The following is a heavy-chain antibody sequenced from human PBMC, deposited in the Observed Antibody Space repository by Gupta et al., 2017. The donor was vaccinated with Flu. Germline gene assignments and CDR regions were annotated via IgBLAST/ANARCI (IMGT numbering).Heavy chain of an antibody. CDR3: ARGASCGGDCYYLDH. J-gene: IGHJ4*02. CDR2: ISPTGGTT. CDR1: GYSSTTYE. D-gene: IGHD2-21*01. Sequence: QVLLVQSGAEVKKPGVSVKVSCKASGYSSTTYEMHWVRQAPGQGLEWMAVISPTGGTTGYAQKFQGRVTVTRDTSTSTVYMELFSLISDDTAVYYCARGASCGGDCYYLDHWGQGSLVTVSS. V-gene: IGHV1-46*01.